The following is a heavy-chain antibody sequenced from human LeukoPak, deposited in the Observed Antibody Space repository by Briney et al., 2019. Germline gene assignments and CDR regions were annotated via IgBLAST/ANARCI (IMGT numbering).Heavy chain of an antibody. CDR3: AKSAAYYYDSVDY. CDR1: GFTFSDYY. CDR2: ISSSGSTI. D-gene: IGHD3-22*01. Sequence: GGSLRLSCAASGFTFSDYYMSWIRQAPGKGLEWVSYISSSGSTIYYADSVKGRFTISRDNSKNTLYLQMNSLRAEDTAAYYCAKSAAYYYDSVDYWGQGTLVTVSS. V-gene: IGHV3-11*01. J-gene: IGHJ4*02.